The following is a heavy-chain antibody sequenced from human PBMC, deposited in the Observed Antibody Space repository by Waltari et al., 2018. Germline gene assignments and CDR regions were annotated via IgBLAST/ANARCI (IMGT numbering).Heavy chain of an antibody. D-gene: IGHD2-2*01. V-gene: IGHV4-59*01. J-gene: IGHJ5*02. Sequence: QVQLQESGPGLVKPSETLSLTCTVSGGSISSYYWSWIRQPPGKGLEWIGYIFYSGSTNYNPSRKSRVTISVDTSKNQFSLKLSSVTAADTAVYYCARAVVVPAAMTGNWFDPWGQGTLVTVSS. CDR3: ARAVVVPAAMTGNWFDP. CDR2: IFYSGST. CDR1: GGSISSYY.